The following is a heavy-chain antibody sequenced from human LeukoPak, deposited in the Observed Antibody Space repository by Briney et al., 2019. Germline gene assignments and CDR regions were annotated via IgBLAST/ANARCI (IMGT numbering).Heavy chain of an antibody. V-gene: IGHV3-21*04. J-gene: IGHJ4*02. Sequence: GGSLRLSCTASAFSLSAYNMNWVRQAPGKGLEWVSSISYTGTYIYYADSVKGRFTISRDNAQNSLYLQMNSLRAEDTAIYYCVRDRGTYRPIDYWGQGTLVTVSS. CDR3: VRDRGTYRPIDY. CDR2: ISYTGTYI. D-gene: IGHD1-26*01. CDR1: AFSLSAYN.